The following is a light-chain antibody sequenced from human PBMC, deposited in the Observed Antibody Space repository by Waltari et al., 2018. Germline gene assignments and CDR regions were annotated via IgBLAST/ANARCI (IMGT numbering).Light chain of an antibody. J-gene: IGKJ1*01. V-gene: IGKV3-20*01. CDR1: QSVSSSY. CDR3: QQYGRSPGT. Sequence: NVLTQSPGTLSLSPGERATLPCRASQSVSSSYLALYQQKPGQAPRLRIYGASSRATGIPDRFSGSGSGTDFTLTISRLEPEDFAVYYCQQYGRSPGTFGQGTKVEIK. CDR2: GAS.